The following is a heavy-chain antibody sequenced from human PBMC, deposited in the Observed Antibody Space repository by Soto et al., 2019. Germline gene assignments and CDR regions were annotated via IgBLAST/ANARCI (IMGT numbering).Heavy chain of an antibody. Sequence: GGSLRLSCAASGFTFSSYEMNWVRQAPGKGLEWVSYISSSGSTIYYADSVKGRFTISRDNAKNSLYLQMNSLRAEVTALYYCARDGHCSSTSCYKAYFFDYWGQGTLVTVSS. J-gene: IGHJ4*02. V-gene: IGHV3-48*03. CDR2: ISSSGSTI. CDR1: GFTFSSYE. D-gene: IGHD2-2*02. CDR3: ARDGHCSSTSCYKAYFFDY.